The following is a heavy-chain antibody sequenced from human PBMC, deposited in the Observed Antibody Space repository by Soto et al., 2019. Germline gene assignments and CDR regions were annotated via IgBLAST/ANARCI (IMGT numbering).Heavy chain of an antibody. D-gene: IGHD3-10*01. CDR3: ARHAITMVRGVIITRAKNFDY. CDR2: IYYSGST. Sequence: SETLSLTCTVSGGSISSSSYYWGWIRQPPGKGLEWIGSIYYSGSTYYNPSLKSRVTISVDTSKNQFSLKLSSGTAADTAVYYCARHAITMVRGVIITRAKNFDYWGQGTLVTVSS. J-gene: IGHJ4*02. CDR1: GGSISSSSYY. V-gene: IGHV4-39*01.